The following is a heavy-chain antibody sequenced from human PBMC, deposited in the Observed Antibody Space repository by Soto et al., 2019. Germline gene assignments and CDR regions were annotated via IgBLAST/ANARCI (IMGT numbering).Heavy chain of an antibody. CDR3: ARDPHEFWTSYWFDP. D-gene: IGHD3-3*01. V-gene: IGHV1-18*01. CDR2: ISAYDGKT. CDR1: GYTFNAYG. J-gene: IGHJ5*02. Sequence: ASVKVSCKTSGYTFNAYGINWVRQAPGQGLELMGWISAYDGKTTYAEKFQGRVTLTTDTSTSTAYMELRSLRSDDTAIYYCARDPHEFWTSYWFDPWGQGTPVTV.